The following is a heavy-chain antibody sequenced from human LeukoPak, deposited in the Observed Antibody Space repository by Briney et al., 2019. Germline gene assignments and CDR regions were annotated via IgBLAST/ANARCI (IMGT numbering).Heavy chain of an antibody. D-gene: IGHD3-22*01. V-gene: IGHV3-49*04. Sequence: GGSLRLSCTASGFTFGDYAMSWVRQAPGKGLEWVGFIRSKAYGGTTEYAASVKGRFTISRDDSKSIAYLQMNSLKTEDTAVYYCTRGPKSYYYDSSEGPSGYWGQGTLVTVSS. CDR2: IRSKAYGGTT. CDR1: GFTFGDYA. J-gene: IGHJ4*02. CDR3: TRGPKSYYYDSSEGPSGY.